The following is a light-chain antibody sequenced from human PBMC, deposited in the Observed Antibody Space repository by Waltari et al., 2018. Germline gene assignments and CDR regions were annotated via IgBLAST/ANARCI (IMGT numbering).Light chain of an antibody. Sequence: QSPLTQPASVSGSPGQSITISCSRTSSDVGRYKYVSWFQQLPGKAPKLMIYDVNNRPSGVSTRFSGSKSGNTASLTISGLQAEDEADYYCSSYTADTTRVFGGGTKLTVL. CDR2: DVN. CDR3: SSYTADTTRV. CDR1: SSDVGRYKY. J-gene: IGLJ3*02. V-gene: IGLV2-14*03.